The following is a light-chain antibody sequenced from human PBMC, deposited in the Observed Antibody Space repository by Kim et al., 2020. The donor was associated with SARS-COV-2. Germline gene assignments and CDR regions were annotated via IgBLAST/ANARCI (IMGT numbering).Light chain of an antibody. CDR1: RDINNY. V-gene: IGKV1-27*01. J-gene: IGKJ1*01. CDR2: SAS. CDR3: QNYDGAPWT. Sequence: DIQMTQSPSSLSASVGDRVTITCRASRDINNYLAWYQQKPGKVPKVLIYSASALRSGVPSRFSGSGSGTDFTLTISSLQPEDVATYYCQNYDGAPWTFGQGTKLEI.